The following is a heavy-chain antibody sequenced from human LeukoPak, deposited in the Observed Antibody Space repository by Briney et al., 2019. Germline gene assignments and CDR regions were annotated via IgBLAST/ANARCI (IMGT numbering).Heavy chain of an antibody. J-gene: IGHJ4*02. D-gene: IGHD2-2*01. CDR2: IKQDGSEK. V-gene: IGHV3-7*03. CDR3: AKDMCSSTGCHEFDY. Sequence: QPGGSLRLSCAASGFTFSSYWMSWVRQAPGKGLEWVANIKQDGSEKYYVDSVKGRFTISRDNAKNSLYLQMNSLRAEDTSLYYCAKDMCSSTGCHEFDYWGKGTLVTVSS. CDR1: GFTFSSYW.